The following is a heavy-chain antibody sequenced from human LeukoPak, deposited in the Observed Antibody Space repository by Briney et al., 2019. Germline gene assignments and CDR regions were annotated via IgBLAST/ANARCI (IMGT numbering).Heavy chain of an antibody. Sequence: SVKVSCKASGYTFTGYYMHWVRQAPGQGLEWMGGIIPIFGTANYAQKFQGRVTITADESTSTAYMELSSLRSEDTAVYYCARRRGYYDSSGYYDYWGQGTLVTVSS. J-gene: IGHJ4*02. V-gene: IGHV1-69*13. D-gene: IGHD3-22*01. CDR2: IIPIFGTA. CDR3: ARRRGYYDSSGYYDY. CDR1: GYTFTGYY.